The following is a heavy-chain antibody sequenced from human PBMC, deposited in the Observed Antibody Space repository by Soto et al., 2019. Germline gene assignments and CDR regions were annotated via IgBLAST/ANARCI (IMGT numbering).Heavy chain of an antibody. J-gene: IGHJ4*02. CDR3: GKSLVAATKNTESDS. D-gene: IGHD2-15*01. Sequence: SETLSLTCSVSGGSFSSTDYYWGWIRQPPAKGLEWIGIIDYNGVTSYTPSLKTQLTISRDTSKNQFSLRLTSLTAADTALYSCGKSLVAATKNTESDSWGQGILVTVSS. V-gene: IGHV4-39*01. CDR2: IDYNGVT. CDR1: GGSFSSTDYY.